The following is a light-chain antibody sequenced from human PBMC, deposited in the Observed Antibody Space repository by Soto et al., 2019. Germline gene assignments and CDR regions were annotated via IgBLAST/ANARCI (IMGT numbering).Light chain of an antibody. CDR2: GAS. J-gene: IGKJ1*01. V-gene: IGKV3-20*01. CDR1: QSVSSSY. CDR3: QQFGSSPWT. Sequence: EIVLTQSPGTLSLSPGERATLSCRASQSVSSSYLAWYQQKPGQAPRLLMYGASSRATGIPDRFSGGGSATDFTLTISRLEPEDFAVYYCQQFGSSPWTFGQGTKVEIK.